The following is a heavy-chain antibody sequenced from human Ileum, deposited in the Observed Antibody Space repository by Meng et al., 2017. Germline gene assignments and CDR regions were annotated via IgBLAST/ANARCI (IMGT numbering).Heavy chain of an antibody. CDR2: ISPDGSSS. CDR3: SRDMMD. J-gene: IGHJ4*02. V-gene: IGHV3-74*01. CDR1: GFTFSKTW. D-gene: IGHD3-16*01. Sequence: EVQLVEAGGGRVQPWGSLRLSCVASGFTFSKTWMHWVRQAPGKGLVWVSRISPDGSSSNNADSVKGRFTVSRDNSKNTLFLQMSSLRVEDTAMYYCSRDMMDLGQGTLVTVSS.